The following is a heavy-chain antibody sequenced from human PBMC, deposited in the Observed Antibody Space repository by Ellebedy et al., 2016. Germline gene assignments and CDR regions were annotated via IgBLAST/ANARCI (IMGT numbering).Heavy chain of an antibody. D-gene: IGHD5-12*01. Sequence: SETLSLTCTVSGGSISNNNWWSWVRPSPGKGLDWIGEIYHSGSTNYNPSLKSRVTISVDESKNHFSLTLTSVTAADTAVYYCAKYGGYDNRGNYFDSWGQGSLVTVSS. CDR1: GGSISNNNW. CDR3: AKYGGYDNRGNYFDS. V-gene: IGHV4-4*02. J-gene: IGHJ4*02. CDR2: IYHSGST.